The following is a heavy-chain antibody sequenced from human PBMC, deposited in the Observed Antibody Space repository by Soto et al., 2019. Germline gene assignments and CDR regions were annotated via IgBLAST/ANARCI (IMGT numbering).Heavy chain of an antibody. CDR1: GFSFSTYG. D-gene: IGHD3-22*01. Sequence: GGSLGLSRAACGFSFSTYGMHWVRQTPGKGLEWVAVISYDGSNKYYADSVKGRFTISRDNSKNTLYLQMNSLRAEDTAVYYCAKTAMLLVVMEGFFDFWGQGPLVTVYS. V-gene: IGHV3-30*18. CDR3: AKTAMLLVVMEGFFDF. CDR2: ISYDGSNK. J-gene: IGHJ4*02.